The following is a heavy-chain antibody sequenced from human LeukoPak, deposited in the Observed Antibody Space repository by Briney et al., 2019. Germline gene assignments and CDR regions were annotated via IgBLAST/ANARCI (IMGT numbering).Heavy chain of an antibody. V-gene: IGHV3-74*01. J-gene: IGHJ6*02. CDR1: GFTFNSYA. Sequence: GGSRRLSCAVSGFTFNSYAMMWVRQAPGKGPEWVSRINNDGSGTSYADSVKDRFTISRDNAKNILFLQMNSLRAEDTAVYYCVRGGGCSGSPMRYGTDVWGQGTTVTVSS. CDR3: VRGGGCSGSPMRYGTDV. D-gene: IGHD6-19*01. CDR2: INNDGSGT.